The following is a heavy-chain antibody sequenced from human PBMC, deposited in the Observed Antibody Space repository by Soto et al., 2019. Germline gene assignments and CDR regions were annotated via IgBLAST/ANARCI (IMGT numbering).Heavy chain of an antibody. CDR3: AKDYLDIVVVPAAPGGIAAAGTPDY. CDR1: GFTCSRYA. D-gene: IGHD2-2*03. J-gene: IGHJ4*02. V-gene: IGHV3-23*01. CDR2: ISDSGSNK. Sequence: GSLRLSCTASGFTCSRYAMSWVRQAPGKGLEWVSTISDSGSNKYYADSVKGRFTISRDNSKNTLYLQMNSLRAEDTAVYYCAKDYLDIVVVPAAPGGIAAAGTPDYWGQGTLVTVSS.